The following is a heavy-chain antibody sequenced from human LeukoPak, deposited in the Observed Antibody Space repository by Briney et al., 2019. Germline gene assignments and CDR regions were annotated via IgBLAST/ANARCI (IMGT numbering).Heavy chain of an antibody. Sequence: GASVKVSCKASGYTFTGYYMHWVRQAPGQGLEWMGWINPNSGGTNYAQKFRGRVTMTRDTSISTAYMELSRLRSDDTAVYYCASGSCSGNNCYFWGHLLDPWGQGTLVTVSS. D-gene: IGHD2-15*01. CDR3: ASGSCSGNNCYFWGHLLDP. J-gene: IGHJ5*02. CDR2: INPNSGGT. V-gene: IGHV1-2*02. CDR1: GYTFTGYY.